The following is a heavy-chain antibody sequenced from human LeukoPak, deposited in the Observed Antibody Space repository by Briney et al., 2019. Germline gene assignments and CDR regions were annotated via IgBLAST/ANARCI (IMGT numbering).Heavy chain of an antibody. J-gene: IGHJ4*02. CDR2: IYTSGST. V-gene: IGHV4-4*07. CDR1: GGSISSYY. Sequence: SETLSLTCTVSGGSISSYYWSWIRQPAGKGPEWIGRIYTSGSTNYNPSLKSRVTMSVDTSKNQFSLKLSSVTAADTAVYYSARAASYSSGWFLYFDYWAQGPLVTVSS. D-gene: IGHD6-19*01. CDR3: ARAASYSSGWFLYFDY.